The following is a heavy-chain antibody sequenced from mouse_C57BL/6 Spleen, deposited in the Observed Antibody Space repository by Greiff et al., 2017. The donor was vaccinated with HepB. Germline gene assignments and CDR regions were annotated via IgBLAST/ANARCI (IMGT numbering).Heavy chain of an antibody. J-gene: IGHJ2*01. D-gene: IGHD1-1*01. V-gene: IGHV3-6*01. CDR2: ISYDGSN. Sequence: EVKLQESGPGLVKPSPSLTLSCSVTGYSITSGYYWNWIRQIPGNLLWWMDYISYDGSNNYNPTLKNRITITRDTSKNPLFLKLNSLTTEDTATYYCAREESSCGFDYWGQGTTLTVSS. CDR1: GYSITSGYY. CDR3: AREESSCGFDY.